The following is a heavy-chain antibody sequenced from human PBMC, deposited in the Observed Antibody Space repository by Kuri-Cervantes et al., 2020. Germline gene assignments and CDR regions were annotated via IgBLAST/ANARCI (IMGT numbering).Heavy chain of an antibody. V-gene: IGHV3-33*01. CDR2: IWYDGSNK. Sequence: GESLKISCAASGFTFNNYGIHWVRQTPGKGLEWVAVIWYDGSNKYYADSVKGRFTISRDNSKNTLYLQMNSLRAEDTALYYCARMFPTAFCGGDCYFDFWGQGTLVTVSS. CDR3: ARMFPTAFCGGDCYFDF. D-gene: IGHD2-21*02. J-gene: IGHJ4*02. CDR1: GFTFNNYG.